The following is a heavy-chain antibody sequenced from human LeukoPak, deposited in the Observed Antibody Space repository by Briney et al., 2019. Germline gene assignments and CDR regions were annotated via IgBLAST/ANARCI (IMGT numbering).Heavy chain of an antibody. Sequence: SETLSLTCTVSGGSISSYYWSWIRQPPGKGLEWIGYIYYSGSTNYNPSLKSRVTISVDTSKNQFSLKLSSVTAADTAVYYCARGQDLAYWGQGTLVTVSS. CDR2: IYYSGST. CDR1: GGSISSYY. V-gene: IGHV4-59*12. J-gene: IGHJ4*02. CDR3: ARGQDLAY.